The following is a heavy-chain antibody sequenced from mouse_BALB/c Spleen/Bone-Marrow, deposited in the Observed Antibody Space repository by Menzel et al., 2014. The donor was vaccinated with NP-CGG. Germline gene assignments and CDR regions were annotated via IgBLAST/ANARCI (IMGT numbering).Heavy chain of an antibody. Sequence: VQLKESGPELVKPGASVKMSCKASGYTFTSYVIHRVKQKPGQGLEWIGNINPYNDGTQYNEKFKGKATLTSDKSSSTAFMELSSLTSEDSAVYYCARSLYGYDWYFDVWGAGTTVTVSS. D-gene: IGHD2-2*01. CDR1: GYTFTSYV. J-gene: IGHJ1*01. CDR2: INPYNDGT. V-gene: IGHV1-14*01. CDR3: ARSLYGYDWYFDV.